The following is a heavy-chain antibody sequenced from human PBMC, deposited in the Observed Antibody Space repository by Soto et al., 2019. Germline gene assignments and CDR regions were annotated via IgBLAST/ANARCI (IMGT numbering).Heavy chain of an antibody. V-gene: IGHV1-18*01. D-gene: IGHD2-21*01. CDR3: ARDHCGDSSCYYDY. CDR1: GYSFTNYG. CDR2: ISTFKGNA. J-gene: IGHJ4*02. Sequence: QVQLVQSGAEVKKPGASVKVSCTASGYSFTNYGITWVRQAPGQGLEWMGWISTFKGNANYAQKLQGRVTXXTXTXXSTAYMELRSLRSDDTAVFYWARDHCGDSSCYYDYWGQGTLVTVSS.